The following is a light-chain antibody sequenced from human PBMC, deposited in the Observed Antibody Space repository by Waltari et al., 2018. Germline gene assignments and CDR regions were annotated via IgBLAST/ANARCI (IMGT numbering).Light chain of an antibody. CDR2: DVN. Sequence: QSALTQPASVSGSPGRSITISGTGSSRDVGDYNYVSWYQHHPDKTPKVMIYDVNKRPSGVSNRFSGSKSGNTASLTISGLQVEDEANYYCSSWTSSSTWIFGGWTKLTVL. J-gene: IGLJ2*01. V-gene: IGLV2-14*03. CDR3: SSWTSSSTWI. CDR1: SRDVGDYNY.